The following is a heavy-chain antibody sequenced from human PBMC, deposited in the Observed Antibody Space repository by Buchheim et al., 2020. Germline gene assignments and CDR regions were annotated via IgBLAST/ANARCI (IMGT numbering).Heavy chain of an antibody. CDR3: ATSTRGYYGSGSYYPLFDY. J-gene: IGHJ4*02. V-gene: IGHV4-30-2*01. CDR1: GGSISSGGYS. Sequence: QLQLQESGSGLVKPSQTLSLTCAASGGSISSGGYSWSWIRQPPGKGLEWIGYIYHSGSTYYNPSLKSRVTISVDRSKNQFSLKLSSVTAADTAVYYCATSTRGYYGSGSYYPLFDYWGQGTL. CDR2: IYHSGST. D-gene: IGHD3-10*01.